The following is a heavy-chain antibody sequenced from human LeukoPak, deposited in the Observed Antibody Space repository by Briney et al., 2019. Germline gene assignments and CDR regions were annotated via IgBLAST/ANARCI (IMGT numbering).Heavy chain of an antibody. CDR1: GFTFSSYG. J-gene: IGHJ4*02. CDR2: ISYDGSNK. V-gene: IGHV3-30*03. CDR3: ARVFKGRYYFDY. Sequence: HPGGSLRLSCAASGFTFSSYGMHWVRQAPGKGLEWVAVISYDGSNKYYADSVKGRFTISRDNSQNTLYLQMNSLRVEDTAVYHCARVFKGRYYFDYWGQGTLVTVSS.